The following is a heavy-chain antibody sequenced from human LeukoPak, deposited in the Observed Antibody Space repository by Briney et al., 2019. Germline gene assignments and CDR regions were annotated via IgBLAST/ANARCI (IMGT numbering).Heavy chain of an antibody. CDR3: ARAPFSANFGVVIIPYYFDY. D-gene: IGHD3-3*01. Sequence: GASVKVSCKASGGTFSSYAISWVRQAPGQGLEWMGGIIPIFGTANYAQKFQGRVTITADESTSTAYMELSSLRSEDTAVYYCARAPFSANFGVVIIPYYFDYRGQGTLVTVSS. V-gene: IGHV1-69*13. CDR2: IIPIFGTA. J-gene: IGHJ4*02. CDR1: GGTFSSYA.